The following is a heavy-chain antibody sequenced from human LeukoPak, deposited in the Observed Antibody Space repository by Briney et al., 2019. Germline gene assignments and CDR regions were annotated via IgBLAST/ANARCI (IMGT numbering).Heavy chain of an antibody. D-gene: IGHD6-6*01. CDR3: ARDFSTSRPCY. CDR1: GFTFSSYA. Sequence: SGGSLRLSCAASGFTFSSYAMSWVRQAPGKGLEWVSAISGSGGSTYYADSVKGRFTISRDNAKNSLYLQMNSLRVEDTAVYFCARDFSTSRPCYWGQGTLVTVSS. CDR2: ISGSGGST. V-gene: IGHV3-23*01. J-gene: IGHJ4*02.